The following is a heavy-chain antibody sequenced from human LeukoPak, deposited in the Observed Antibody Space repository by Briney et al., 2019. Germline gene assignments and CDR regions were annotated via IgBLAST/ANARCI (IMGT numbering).Heavy chain of an antibody. J-gene: IGHJ2*01. CDR3: ARVGDHYHWYFDL. CDR2: IYSGGDT. D-gene: IGHD3-10*01. CDR1: GFTVSTKY. V-gene: IGHV3-53*01. Sequence: PGGSLRLSCAASGFTVSTKYMNWARQAPGKGLGWVSIIYSGGDTYYTDSVRGRFTTSRDNSKNTLYLQMNSLRTEDTAVYYCARVGDHYHWYFDLWGRGTLVTVSS.